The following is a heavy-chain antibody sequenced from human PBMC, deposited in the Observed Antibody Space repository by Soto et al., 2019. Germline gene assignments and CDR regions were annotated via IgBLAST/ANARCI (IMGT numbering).Heavy chain of an antibody. V-gene: IGHV1-18*01. J-gene: IGHJ6*02. CDR3: AREGYYSGSYSYSPPRYYGMDV. CDR2: ISDYNGNT. D-gene: IGHD3-10*01. CDR1: GYSFTTYG. Sequence: QVQLVQSGAEVKKPGASVKVSCKASGYSFTTYGISWVRQAPGQGLEWMGWISDYNGNTNYEKKFQGRVTMTTDTSTRTAYMELKSLRSDDTAVYYCAREGYYSGSYSYSPPRYYGMDVWGQGTTVTVS.